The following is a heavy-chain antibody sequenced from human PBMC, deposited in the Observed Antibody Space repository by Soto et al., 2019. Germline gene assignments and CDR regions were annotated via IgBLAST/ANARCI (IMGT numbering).Heavy chain of an antibody. CDR1: GYTFTNYG. D-gene: IGHD3-16*01. Sequence: QVQLVQSGAEVKKPGASVKVSCQASGYTFTNYGVVWVRQAPGQGLEWMGWISAHNGNTDYLQSLQGRLTLTTDTSTSTAYMELKSLRSDDPAVYVCAREGLLGGTLFAFDIWGQGTVVTVSS. CDR2: ISAHNGNT. CDR3: AREGLLGGTLFAFDI. V-gene: IGHV1-18*01. J-gene: IGHJ3*02.